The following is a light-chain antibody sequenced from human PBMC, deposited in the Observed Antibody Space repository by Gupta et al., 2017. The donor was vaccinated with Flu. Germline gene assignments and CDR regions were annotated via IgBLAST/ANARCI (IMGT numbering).Light chain of an antibody. CDR2: EVT. Sequence: VTIACTGASSDVGSYNFVSWYQEHPDKAPKLIISEVTNRPAGVPDRFSGSKSGNTASLTVSGLQAEEEADYYCSSYAGGNTFVFGTGTRVTVL. V-gene: IGLV2-8*01. CDR1: SSDVGSYNF. J-gene: IGLJ1*01. CDR3: SSYAGGNTFV.